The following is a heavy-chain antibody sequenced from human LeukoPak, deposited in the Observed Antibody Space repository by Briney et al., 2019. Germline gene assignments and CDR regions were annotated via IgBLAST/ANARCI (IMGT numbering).Heavy chain of an antibody. V-gene: IGHV3-23*01. Sequence: GGSLRLSCAASGFTFSSYAMSWVRQAPGKGLEWVLAISGSGGSTYYADSVKGRFTISRDNSKNTLYLQMNSLRAEDTAVYYCARDDNMIVVLGAFDIWGQGTMVTVSS. CDR1: GFTFSSYA. CDR2: ISGSGGST. CDR3: ARDDNMIVVLGAFDI. J-gene: IGHJ3*02. D-gene: IGHD3-22*01.